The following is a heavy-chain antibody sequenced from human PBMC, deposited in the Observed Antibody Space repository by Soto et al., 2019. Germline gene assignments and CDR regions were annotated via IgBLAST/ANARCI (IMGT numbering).Heavy chain of an antibody. D-gene: IGHD3-10*01. V-gene: IGHV3-72*01. CDR1: GFTFSDHY. CDR3: TVWSSGNDFGAA. J-gene: IGHJ4*02. Sequence: EVQLVESGGGLVQPGGSLRLSCAASGFTFSDHYMDWVRQAAGKGLEWVGRSKNKADSYTTEYAASVKGRFTISGHGSKNSLFLQMNGLKTEDTAVYYCTVWSSGNDFGAAWGQGILVTVSS. CDR2: SKNKADSYTT.